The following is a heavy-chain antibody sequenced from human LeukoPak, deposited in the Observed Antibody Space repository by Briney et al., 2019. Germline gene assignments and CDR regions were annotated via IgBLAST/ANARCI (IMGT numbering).Heavy chain of an antibody. Sequence: ASVKVSCKASGYTFTGYYMHWVRQAPGQGLEWMGWINPNSGGTNYAQKFQGRVTMTRDTSISTAYMELSRLRSDDTAVYYCARAEDIVVVVAATPSWFDPWGQGTLVTVSS. CDR3: ARAEDIVVVVAATPSWFDP. CDR1: GYTFTGYY. V-gene: IGHV1-2*02. D-gene: IGHD2-15*01. CDR2: INPNSGGT. J-gene: IGHJ5*02.